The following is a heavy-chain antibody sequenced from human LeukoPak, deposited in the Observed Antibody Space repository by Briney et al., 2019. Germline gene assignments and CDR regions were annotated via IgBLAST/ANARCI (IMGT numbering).Heavy chain of an antibody. CDR2: IYYTGST. CDR3: ARDLWYDFPTLDDAKTPLRYNWFDP. Sequence: PSQTLSLTCTVSGGSISSGGYYWTWIRQHPGKGLEWIGYIYYTGSTFFNPSLKSRVIISVDTSKNQFSLKLSSVTAADTAVYYCARDLWYDFPTLDDAKTPLRYNWFDPWGQGTLVTVSS. J-gene: IGHJ5*02. D-gene: IGHD3-3*01. CDR1: GGSISSGGYY. V-gene: IGHV4-31*03.